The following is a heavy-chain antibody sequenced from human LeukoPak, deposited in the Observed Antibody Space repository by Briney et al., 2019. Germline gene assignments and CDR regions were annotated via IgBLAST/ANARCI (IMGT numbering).Heavy chain of an antibody. D-gene: IGHD3-10*01. V-gene: IGHV1-18*01. J-gene: IGHJ4*02. CDR2: ISAYNGNT. CDR3: AREGLLWFGEPSPYDY. CDR1: GYTFTSYG. Sequence: GASVKVSCKASGYTFTSYGISWVRQAPGQGLEWMGWISAYNGNTNYAQKLQGRVTMTTDTSTSTAYMELRSLGSDDTAVYYCAREGLLWFGEPSPYDYWGQGTLVTVSS.